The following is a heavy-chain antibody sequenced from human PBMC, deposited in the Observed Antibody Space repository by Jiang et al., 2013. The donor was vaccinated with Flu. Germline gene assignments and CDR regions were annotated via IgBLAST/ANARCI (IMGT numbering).Heavy chain of an antibody. J-gene: IGHJ4*02. CDR3: ARDLYYFDY. V-gene: IGHV1-46*01. Sequence: SGAEVKKPGASVKVSCKASGYTFSGYYMHWVRQAPGQGLEWMGFIKPSDGNTRYAQKFQGRVSMTRDTSTATVYMELSSLRSEDTAMYYCARDLYYFDYWGPGTLVTVSS. CDR1: GYTFSGYY. CDR2: IKPSDGNT.